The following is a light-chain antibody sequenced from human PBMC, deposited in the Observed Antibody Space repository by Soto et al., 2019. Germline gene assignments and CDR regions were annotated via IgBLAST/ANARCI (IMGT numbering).Light chain of an antibody. CDR1: SSNIGAGYE. CDR2: GNI. V-gene: IGLV1-40*01. J-gene: IGLJ3*02. CDR3: QSYDSSLSGVV. Sequence: QSVQTQPPEVSGDPGQRATISCTGSSSNIGAGYEVHWYQQLPGPAPKLLIYGNIYRPSGVPDRFSGSKSGTSVSLAITGLQAEDEADYHCQSYDSSLSGVVFGGGTKVTVL.